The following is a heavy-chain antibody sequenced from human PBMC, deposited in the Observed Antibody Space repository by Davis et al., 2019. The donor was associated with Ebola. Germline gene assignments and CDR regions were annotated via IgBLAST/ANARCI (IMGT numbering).Heavy chain of an antibody. J-gene: IGHJ3*02. V-gene: IGHV3-9*01. Sequence: SLKISCAASGFTFDDYAMHWFRQAPGKGLEWVSGISWNSGSIGYADSVKGRFTISRDNAKNSLYLQMNSLRAEDTALYYCAKDKYALALDAFDIWGQGTMVTVSS. CDR3: AKDKYALALDAFDI. D-gene: IGHD2-2*01. CDR1: GFTFDDYA. CDR2: ISWNSGSI.